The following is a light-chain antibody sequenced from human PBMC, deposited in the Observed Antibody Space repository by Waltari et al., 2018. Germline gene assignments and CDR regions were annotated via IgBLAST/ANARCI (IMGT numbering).Light chain of an antibody. V-gene: IGLV2-23*02. CDR2: EVI. CDR3: CSYATSNTWV. Sequence: QSALTQPASVSGSPGQSITIPCTGTSNDVGSYYLVSWYQQYPGKAPKLMIYEVIERPSGVSTRFSGSKSGTTACLTISGLQAEDEADYYCCSYATSNTWVFGGGTKLTVL. J-gene: IGLJ3*02. CDR1: SNDVGSYYL.